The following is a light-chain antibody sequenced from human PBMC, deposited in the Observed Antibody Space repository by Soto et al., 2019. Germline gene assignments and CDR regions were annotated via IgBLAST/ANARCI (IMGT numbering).Light chain of an antibody. V-gene: IGLV2-14*01. Sequence: QSVLIQPASVSGSPGQSITISCTGTSRAVGGSNYVSWYQHHPHRAPKLLSYEVSYRPSGVSSRFSGSKSGNTASLTISGLQAEDEADYYCSSYTSSNTLEVFGVGTKATVL. CDR2: EVS. CDR3: SSYTSSNTLEV. J-gene: IGLJ1*01. CDR1: SRAVGGSNY.